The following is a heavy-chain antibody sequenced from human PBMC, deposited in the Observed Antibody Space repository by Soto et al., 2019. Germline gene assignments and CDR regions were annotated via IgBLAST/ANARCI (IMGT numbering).Heavy chain of an antibody. V-gene: IGHV3-7*01. CDR2: IKQDLSEK. CDR1: GFTFSSDG. CDR3: VDPIDGY. J-gene: IGHJ4*02. Sequence: GGSLRLSCAASGFTFSSDGMSWVRQAPGKGLEWVANIKQDLSEKYYVDSVKGRFTISIYNAKNSLYLQMNSLRAEDTAVYYCVDPIDGYWGQGTLVTVSS.